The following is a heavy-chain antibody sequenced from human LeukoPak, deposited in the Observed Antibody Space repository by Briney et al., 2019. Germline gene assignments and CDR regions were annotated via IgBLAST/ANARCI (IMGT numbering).Heavy chain of an antibody. J-gene: IGHJ3*02. CDR1: GFTFGDYA. D-gene: IGHD2-15*01. V-gene: IGHV3-49*03. CDR3: TREKDEGWVEGYGFDI. CDR2: IRSKAYGGTT. Sequence: GGSLRLSCTASGFTFGDYAMSWFRQAPGKGLEWVGFIRSKAYGGTTEYAASVKGRFTISRDDSKSIAYLQMNSLKTEDTAVYYCTREKDEGWVEGYGFDIWGQGTMVTVSS.